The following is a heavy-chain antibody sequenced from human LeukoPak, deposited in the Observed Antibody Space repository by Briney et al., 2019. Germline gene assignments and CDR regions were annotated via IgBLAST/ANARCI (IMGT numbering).Heavy chain of an antibody. D-gene: IGHD3-3*01. Sequence: ASVKVSCKASRYTFTSYYMHWVRQAPGQGLEWMGIINPSGGSTSYAQKFQGRVTMTRDTSTSTVYMELSSLRSEDTAVYYCARASFWGGLADSWFDPWGQGTLVTVSS. J-gene: IGHJ5*02. CDR2: INPSGGST. CDR3: ARASFWGGLADSWFDP. CDR1: RYTFTSYY. V-gene: IGHV1-46*01.